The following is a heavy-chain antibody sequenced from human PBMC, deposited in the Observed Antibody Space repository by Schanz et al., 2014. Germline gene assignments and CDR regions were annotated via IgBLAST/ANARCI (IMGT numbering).Heavy chain of an antibody. V-gene: IGHV3-9*01. CDR3: VREGSSSPDCCYYNGMDV. J-gene: IGHJ6*02. Sequence: EVQLVESGGGLVQPGRSLRLSCAASGFTFDDYAMHWVRQAPGKGLEWVSGISWNSGSIGYEDSVKGRFTISRDNAKNSLHLQMNSLRAEDTAVYYCVREGSSSPDCCYYNGMDVWGQGTTVTVSS. CDR2: ISWNSGSI. D-gene: IGHD6-6*01. CDR1: GFTFDDYA.